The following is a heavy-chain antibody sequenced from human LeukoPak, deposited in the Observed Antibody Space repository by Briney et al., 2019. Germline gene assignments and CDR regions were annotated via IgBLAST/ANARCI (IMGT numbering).Heavy chain of an antibody. CDR2: IYYSGST. J-gene: IGHJ5*02. Sequence: SETLSLTCTVSGGSISSYYWSWIRQPAGKGLEWIGYIYYSGSTNYNPSLKSRVTISVDTSKNQFSLKLSSVTAADTAVYYCARALREYARRSYNWFDPWGQGTLVTVSS. V-gene: IGHV4-59*01. CDR3: ARALREYARRSYNWFDP. CDR1: GGSISSYY. D-gene: IGHD2-8*01.